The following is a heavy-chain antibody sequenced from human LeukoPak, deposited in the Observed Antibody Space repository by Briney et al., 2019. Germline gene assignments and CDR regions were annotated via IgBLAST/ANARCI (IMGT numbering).Heavy chain of an antibody. CDR1: GYTFTSYA. V-gene: IGHV1-3*01. CDR2: INAGNGNT. D-gene: IGHD6-19*01. Sequence: ASVKVSCKASGYTFTSYAMHWVRQAPGQRLEWMGWINAGNGNTKYSQKFQGRVTITRDTSASTAYMELSSLRSEDTAVYYCARGTPIAVAGTMEYYYGMDVWGQGTTVTVSS. J-gene: IGHJ6*02. CDR3: ARGTPIAVAGTMEYYYGMDV.